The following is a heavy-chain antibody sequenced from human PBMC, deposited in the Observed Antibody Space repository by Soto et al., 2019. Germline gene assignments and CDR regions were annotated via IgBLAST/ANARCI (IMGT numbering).Heavy chain of an antibody. V-gene: IGHV4-59*08. D-gene: IGHD3-10*01. CDR1: GGSISSYY. CDR3: AKRYGSSFDI. J-gene: IGHJ3*02. CDR2: IYYSGST. Sequence: SETLSLTCTVSGGSISSYYWSWIRQPPGKGLEWIGYIYYSGSTNYNPSLKSRVTISVDTSKNQFSLKLSSVTAADKAVYYCAKRYGSSFDIWGQGIMVTVLQ.